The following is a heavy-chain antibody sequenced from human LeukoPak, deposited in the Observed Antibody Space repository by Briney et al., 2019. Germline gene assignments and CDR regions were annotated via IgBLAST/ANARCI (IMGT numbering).Heavy chain of an antibody. V-gene: IGHV3-7*01. J-gene: IGHJ4*02. CDR1: GFTFSNYW. CDR2: IRQDGSEK. D-gene: IGHD5-18*01. CDR3: ARDIGGGYTYGLGGY. Sequence: PGGSLRLSCAASGFTFSNYWMTWVRQAPGKGQEWVANIRQDGSEKHYVDSVKGRFTVSRDNAKNLLYLQMNSLRAEDTAVYYCARDIGGGYTYGLGGYWGQGTLVTVSS.